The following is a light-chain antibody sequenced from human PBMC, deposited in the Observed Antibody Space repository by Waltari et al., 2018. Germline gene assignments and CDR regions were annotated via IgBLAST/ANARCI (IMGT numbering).Light chain of an antibody. CDR3: TSRDFTGTVF. Sequence: SSELTQDPAVSVALGQTVRITCQGDSLRTYDASWYQQKPGQAPMLLIYGKKRRPSGIPDRFSCSTSGTTASLTITGAQAEDEADYHCTSRDFTGTVFFGGGTKVTVL. J-gene: IGLJ2*01. V-gene: IGLV3-19*01. CDR1: SLRTYD. CDR2: GKK.